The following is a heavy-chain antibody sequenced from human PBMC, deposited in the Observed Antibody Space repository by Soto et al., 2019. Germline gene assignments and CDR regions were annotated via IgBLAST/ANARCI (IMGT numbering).Heavy chain of an antibody. CDR2: INSDGSTT. D-gene: IGHD3-10*01. CDR1: GFPFSSYW. V-gene: IGHV3-74*01. J-gene: IGHJ3*02. CDR3: ACYFYGAHGVDFNI. Sequence: AWSLRISCSASGFPFSSYWIHWVRQAPGKGLVWVSRINSDGSTTSYVDSVKGRFTLSRDNAKNTLYLQMNSLRAEDTAMYYCACYFYGAHGVDFNIWGQGTMVTVSS.